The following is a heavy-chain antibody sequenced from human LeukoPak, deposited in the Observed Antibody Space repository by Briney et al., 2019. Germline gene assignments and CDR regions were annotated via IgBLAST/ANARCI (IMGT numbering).Heavy chain of an antibody. Sequence: GGSLRLSCAASGFTFSSYGMHWVRQAPGKGLEWVAIISYDGSNNYADSVKGRFTISRDNSKNTLYLQMNSLRAEDTAVYYCAKDPSQWLVQSWYFDLWGRGTLVTVSS. V-gene: IGHV3-30*18. J-gene: IGHJ2*01. CDR3: AKDPSQWLVQSWYFDL. D-gene: IGHD6-19*01. CDR2: ISYDGSN. CDR1: GFTFSSYG.